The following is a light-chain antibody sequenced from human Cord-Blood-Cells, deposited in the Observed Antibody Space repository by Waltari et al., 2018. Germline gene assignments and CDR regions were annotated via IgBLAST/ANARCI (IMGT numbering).Light chain of an antibody. J-gene: IGKJ5*01. CDR2: AAS. CDR3: QQSYSTPWAT. Sequence: DIQMTQSPSSLSASAGDRVTITCRASQSISSYLNWYQQKPGKAPKLLIYAASSLQSGVPSRFSGSGSGTDFTLTISSLQPEDFATYYCQQSYSTPWATFGQGTRLEIK. CDR1: QSISSY. V-gene: IGKV1-39*01.